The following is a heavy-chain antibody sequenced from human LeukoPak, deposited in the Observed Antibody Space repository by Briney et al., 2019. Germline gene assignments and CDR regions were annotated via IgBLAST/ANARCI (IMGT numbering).Heavy chain of an antibody. D-gene: IGHD6-6*01. CDR2: ISGGGDTT. V-gene: IGHV3-23*01. CDR3: AGISYSGTWPVGY. Sequence: GGSLRLSCAASGFSFSSHAMNWVRQAPGKGLEWVSEISGGGDTTYTADSVKGRFTISRDNSKNTVSLHMDSLRVEDTAVYYCAGISYSGTWPVGYWGQGTLVTV. CDR1: GFSFSSHA. J-gene: IGHJ4*02.